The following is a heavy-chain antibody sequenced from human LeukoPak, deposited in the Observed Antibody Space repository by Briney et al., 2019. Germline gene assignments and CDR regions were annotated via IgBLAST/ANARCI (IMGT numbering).Heavy chain of an antibody. CDR2: IYYSGST. V-gene: IGHV4-61*01. J-gene: IGHJ4*02. Sequence: SETLSLTCTVSGYSISSGFYWGWIRQPPGKGLEWIGYIYYSGSTNYNPSLKSRVTISIDTSKNQFSLKLSSVTAADTAVYYCARSRFRLDSWGQGTLVTVSS. D-gene: IGHD3-3*01. CDR3: ARSRFRLDS. CDR1: GYSISSGFY.